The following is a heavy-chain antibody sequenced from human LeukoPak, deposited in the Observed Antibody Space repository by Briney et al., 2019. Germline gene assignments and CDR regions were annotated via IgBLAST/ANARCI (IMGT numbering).Heavy chain of an antibody. V-gene: IGHV4-34*01. J-gene: IGHJ4*02. CDR1: GGSFSGYY. CDR2: INHSGST. CDR3: ARTYYYDSSGYSN. Sequence: PSETLSLTCAVYGGSFSGYYWSWIRQPPGKGLEWIGEINHSGSTNYNPSLKSRVTISVDTSKNQFPLKLSSVTAAGTAVYYCARTYYYDSSGYSNWGQGTLVTVSS. D-gene: IGHD3-22*01.